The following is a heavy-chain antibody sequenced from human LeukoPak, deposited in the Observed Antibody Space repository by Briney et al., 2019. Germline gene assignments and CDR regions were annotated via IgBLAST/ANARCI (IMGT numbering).Heavy chain of an antibody. D-gene: IGHD3-22*01. Sequence: SETLSLTCTVSGGSISSGGYYWSWIRQPPGKGLEWIGEINHSGSTNYNPSLKSRVTISVDTSKNQFSLKLSSVTAADTAVYYCARGPTYYYDSSGYLEYFQHWGQGTLVTVSS. CDR3: ARGPTYYYDSSGYLEYFQH. CDR1: GGSISSGGYY. V-gene: IGHV4-39*07. CDR2: INHSGST. J-gene: IGHJ1*01.